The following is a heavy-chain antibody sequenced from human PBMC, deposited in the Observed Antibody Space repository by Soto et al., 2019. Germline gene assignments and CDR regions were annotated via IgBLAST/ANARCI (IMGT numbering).Heavy chain of an antibody. CDR3: ARVVPGAEAWFGP. CDR2: ISLYSDGT. CDR1: GYIFTTYG. Sequence: QIQLVQSGGGVERPGASVTVSCEASGYIFTTYGITWVRQAPGQPLEWLGWISLYSDGTNYAQKFQGRVSMTTDTSTTTAYMELRSLRSDDTAVYYCARVVPGAEAWFGPWGQGTLVTVSS. V-gene: IGHV1-18*01. D-gene: IGHD2-2*01. J-gene: IGHJ5*02.